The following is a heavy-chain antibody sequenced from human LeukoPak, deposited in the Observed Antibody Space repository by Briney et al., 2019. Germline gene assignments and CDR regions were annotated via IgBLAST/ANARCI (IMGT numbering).Heavy chain of an antibody. CDR1: GITFSRYW. CDR3: ARDGRPLDY. V-gene: IGHV3-7*03. Sequence: GGSLRLSCVDSGITFSRYWMSWVRQAPGKGLEWVANIKQDGDEKYYVDSVKGRFTISRDNAMNSLYLQMNSLRVEDTAVYYCARDGRPLDYWGQGTLVTVSS. CDR2: IKQDGDEK. J-gene: IGHJ4*02.